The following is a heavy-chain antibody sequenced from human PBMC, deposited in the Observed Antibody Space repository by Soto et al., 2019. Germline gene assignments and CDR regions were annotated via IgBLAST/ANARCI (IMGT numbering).Heavy chain of an antibody. CDR1: GYTFTSYY. CDR2: INPNSGGT. J-gene: IGHJ6*02. Sequence: ASVKVSCKASGYTFTSYYMHWVRQAPGQGLEWMGWINPNSGGTNYAQKFQGWVTMTRDTSISTAYMELSRLRSDDTAVYYCARDRLPIVGATNHYYYYGMDVWGQGTTVTVSS. V-gene: IGHV1-2*04. D-gene: IGHD1-26*01. CDR3: ARDRLPIVGATNHYYYYGMDV.